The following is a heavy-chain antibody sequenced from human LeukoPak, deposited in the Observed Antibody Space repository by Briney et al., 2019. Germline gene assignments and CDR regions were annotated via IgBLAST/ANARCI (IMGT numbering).Heavy chain of an antibody. D-gene: IGHD5-18*01. CDR1: GFTFSSYS. J-gene: IGHJ6*02. Sequence: GGSLRLSCAASGFTFSSYSMNWVRQAPGKGLEWVSSISSSSSYIYYADSVKGRFTFPRHNAKNSLYLQMNSLRAEDTTVYYCAVRGYSYGDGMDVWGQGTTVTVSS. CDR2: ISSSSSYI. V-gene: IGHV3-21*01. CDR3: AVRGYSYGDGMDV.